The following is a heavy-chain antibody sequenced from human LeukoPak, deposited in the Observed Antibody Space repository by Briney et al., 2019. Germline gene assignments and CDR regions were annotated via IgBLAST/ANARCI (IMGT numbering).Heavy chain of an antibody. V-gene: IGHV3-21*01. D-gene: IGHD2-2*01. J-gene: IGHJ4*02. CDR1: GFTFSSYS. CDR3: ARADGYCSSTSCYGEEDY. CDR2: IISSSSYI. Sequence: PVGSLRLSCAASGFTFSSYSMNWVRQAPGKGLEWVSSIISSSSYIYYADSVKGRFTISRDNAKNSLYLQMNSLRAEDTAVYYCARADGYCSSTSCYGEEDYWGQGTLVTVSS.